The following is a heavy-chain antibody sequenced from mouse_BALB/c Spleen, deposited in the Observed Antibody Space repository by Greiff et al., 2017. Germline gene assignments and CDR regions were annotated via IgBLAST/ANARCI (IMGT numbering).Heavy chain of an antibody. CDR3: ARHSTDGYYGSLYYAMDY. D-gene: IGHD2-3*01. CDR1: GFTFSSYT. CDR2: ISNGGGST. V-gene: IGHV5-12-2*01. Sequence: DVHLVESGGGLVQPGGSLKLSCAASGFTFSSYTMSWVRQTPEKRLEWVAYISNGGGSTYYPDTVKGRFTISRDNAKNTLYLQMSSLKSEDTAMYYCARHSTDGYYGSLYYAMDYWGQGTSVTVSS. J-gene: IGHJ4*01.